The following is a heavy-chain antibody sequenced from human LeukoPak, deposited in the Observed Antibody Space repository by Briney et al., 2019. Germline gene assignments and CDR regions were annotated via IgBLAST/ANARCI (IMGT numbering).Heavy chain of an antibody. CDR1: GYTFTSYG. J-gene: IGHJ4*02. CDR3: ARVVSTYYDFWSGYFYFDY. Sequence: VKVSCKASGYTFTSYGISWVRQAPGQGLEWMGWISAYNGNTNYAQKLQGRVTMTTDTSTSTAYMELRSLRSDDTAVYYCARVVSTYYDFWSGYFYFDYWGQGTLVTVSS. CDR2: ISAYNGNT. V-gene: IGHV1-18*01. D-gene: IGHD3-3*01.